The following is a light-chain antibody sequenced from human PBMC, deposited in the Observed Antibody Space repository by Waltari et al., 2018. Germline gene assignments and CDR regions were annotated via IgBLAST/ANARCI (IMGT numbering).Light chain of an antibody. V-gene: IGLV3-1*01. Sequence: SYELTQPPSVSVSPAQTASIPCSGDNLGNKYASWYQQKPGQSPVLVIYQDSKRPSGIPERFSGSNSGNTATLTISGTQAMDEADYYCQAWDSSTADFGGGTKLTVL. J-gene: IGLJ2*01. CDR1: NLGNKY. CDR2: QDS. CDR3: QAWDSSTAD.